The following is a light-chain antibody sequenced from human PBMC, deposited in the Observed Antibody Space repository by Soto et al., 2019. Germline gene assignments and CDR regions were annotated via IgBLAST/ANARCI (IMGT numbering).Light chain of an antibody. Sequence: DIVLTQSPGTLSLSPGERATLSCRASQSVSSSYLAWYQQKPGQAPRLLIYVASIRARGIPDRFSGSGSGTDFTLTISRLEPEDFAVYYCQQYGSSPPITFGQGTRLEIK. CDR2: VAS. CDR3: QQYGSSPPIT. CDR1: QSVSSSY. J-gene: IGKJ5*01. V-gene: IGKV3-20*01.